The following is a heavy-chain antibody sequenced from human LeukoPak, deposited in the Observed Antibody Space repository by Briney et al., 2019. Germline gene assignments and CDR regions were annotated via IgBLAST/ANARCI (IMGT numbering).Heavy chain of an antibody. J-gene: IGHJ3*02. D-gene: IGHD3-22*01. V-gene: IGHV5-51*01. CDR1: GYSFTSYW. CDR2: IYPVDSDT. Sequence: GESLKISCKGSGYSFTSYWIGWVRQMPGKGLDWMGIIYPVDSDTRYSPSFQGQVTISADKSISTAYLQWSTLKASDTATYYCARRYYYERSGYGWYTFDIWGQGTMVTVSS. CDR3: ARRYYYERSGYGWYTFDI.